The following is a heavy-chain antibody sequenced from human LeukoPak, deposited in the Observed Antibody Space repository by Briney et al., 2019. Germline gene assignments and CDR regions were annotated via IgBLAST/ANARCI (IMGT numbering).Heavy chain of an antibody. Sequence: ASVKVSCKASGGTFNSYAISRVRQAPGQGLEWMGGIIPIFGTANYAQKFQGRVTITADESTSTAYMELSSLRSEDTAVYYCARDPWAHCSSTSCYVSGLGYYYGMDVWGKGTTVTVSS. CDR2: IIPIFGTA. CDR1: GGTFNSYA. D-gene: IGHD2-2*01. CDR3: ARDPWAHCSSTSCYVSGLGYYYGMDV. J-gene: IGHJ6*04. V-gene: IGHV1-69*01.